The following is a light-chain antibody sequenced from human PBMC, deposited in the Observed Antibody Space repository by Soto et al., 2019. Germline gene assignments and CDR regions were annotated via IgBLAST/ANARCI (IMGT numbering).Light chain of an antibody. Sequence: EIVLTQSPATLSLSPGERATLSCRASQSVSSYLAWYQQKPGQAPRLLIYDASNRATGIPARFSGSGSGTDFPLTISSREPEDFAVYDCQKRSNWPHLTVGGGTKVEIK. V-gene: IGKV3-11*01. CDR3: QKRSNWPHLT. CDR2: DAS. CDR1: QSVSSY. J-gene: IGKJ4*02.